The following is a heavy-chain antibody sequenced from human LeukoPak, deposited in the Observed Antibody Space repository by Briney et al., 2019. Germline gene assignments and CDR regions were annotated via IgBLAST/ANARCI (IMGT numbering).Heavy chain of an antibody. J-gene: IGHJ6*04. CDR2: IIPIFGTA. CDR1: GGTFSSYA. CDR3: ARAPRGYDQYCSGGSCYSSFYYYYGMDV. V-gene: IGHV1-69*13. Sequence: SVKVSCKASGGTFSSYAISWVRQAPGQGLEWMGGIIPIFGTASYAQKFQGRVTITADESTSTAYMELSSLRSEDTAVYYCARAPRGYDQYCSGGSCYSSFYYYYGMDVWGKGTTVTVSS. D-gene: IGHD2-15*01.